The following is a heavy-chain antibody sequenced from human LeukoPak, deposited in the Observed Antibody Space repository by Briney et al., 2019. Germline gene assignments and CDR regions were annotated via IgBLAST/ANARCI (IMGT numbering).Heavy chain of an antibody. Sequence: GGSLRLSCAASGFTFSSYRMSWVRQAPGKGLEWVANIKQDGSEKYYVDSVKGRFTISRDNAKNSLYLQMNSLRAEDTAVYYCARGLGAYSSGWYAFDIWGQGTMVTVSS. J-gene: IGHJ3*02. V-gene: IGHV3-7*01. CDR1: GFTFSSYR. D-gene: IGHD6-19*01. CDR2: IKQDGSEK. CDR3: ARGLGAYSSGWYAFDI.